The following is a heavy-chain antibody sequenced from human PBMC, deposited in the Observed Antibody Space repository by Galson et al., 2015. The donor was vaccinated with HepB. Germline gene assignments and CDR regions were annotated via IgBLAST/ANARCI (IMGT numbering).Heavy chain of an antibody. CDR1: GGSISSSNW. CDR3: ARYPGGGINWGGRNWFDP. V-gene: IGHV4-4*02. CDR2: IYHSGST. J-gene: IGHJ5*02. D-gene: IGHD7-27*01. Sequence: SETLSLTCAVSGGSISSSNWWSWVRQPPGKGLEWIGGIYHSGSTNYNPSLKSRVTISVDKSKNQFSLKLSSVTAADTAVYYCARYPGGGINWGGRNWFDPWGQGTLVTVSS.